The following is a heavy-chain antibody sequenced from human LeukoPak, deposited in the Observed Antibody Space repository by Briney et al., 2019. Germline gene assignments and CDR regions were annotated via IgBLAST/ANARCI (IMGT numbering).Heavy chain of an antibody. Sequence: GASVKVSCKASGYTFTSYGISWVRQAPGQGLEWMGWISAYNGNTNYAQKLQGRVTMTTDTSTSTAYMELRSLRSDDTAVYYCAREGPLTGTTHGYYYYMDVWGKGTTVTVSS. CDR3: AREGPLTGTTHGYYYYMDV. V-gene: IGHV1-18*01. CDR1: GYTFTSYG. J-gene: IGHJ6*03. CDR2: ISAYNGNT. D-gene: IGHD1-7*01.